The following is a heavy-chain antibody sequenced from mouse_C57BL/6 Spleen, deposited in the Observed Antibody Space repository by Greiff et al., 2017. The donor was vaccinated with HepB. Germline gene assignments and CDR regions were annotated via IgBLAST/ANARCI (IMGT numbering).Heavy chain of an antibody. D-gene: IGHD2-4*01. CDR1: GYTFTSYW. CDR3: ARKGYDYDGEDFDY. Sequence: QVQLQQSGAELVKPGASVKLSCKASGYTFTSYWMQWVKQRPGQGLEWIGEIDPSDSYTNYNQKFKGKATLTVDTSSSTAYMQLSSLTSEDSAVYYCARKGYDYDGEDFDYWGQGTTLTVSS. CDR2: IDPSDSYT. V-gene: IGHV1-50*01. J-gene: IGHJ2*01.